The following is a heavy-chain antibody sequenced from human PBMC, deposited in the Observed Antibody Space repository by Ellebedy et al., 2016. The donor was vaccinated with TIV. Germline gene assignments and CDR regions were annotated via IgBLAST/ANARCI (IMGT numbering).Heavy chain of an antibody. Sequence: GESLKISCAASGFTFSSHWMQWVRQAPGKGLVWVSRSNSDVNITSYADSVKGRFTIPRDNAKNTLYLQMNSLRAEDTALYYCARVALSGYLSIDYWGQGTLVTVSS. CDR1: GFTFSSHW. D-gene: IGHD2/OR15-2a*01. V-gene: IGHV3-74*01. J-gene: IGHJ4*02. CDR2: SNSDVNIT. CDR3: ARVALSGYLSIDY.